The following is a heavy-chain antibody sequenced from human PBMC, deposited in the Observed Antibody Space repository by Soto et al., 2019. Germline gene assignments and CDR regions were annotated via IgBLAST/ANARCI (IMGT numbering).Heavy chain of an antibody. V-gene: IGHV1-18*01. CDR1: GYTLTSYG. J-gene: IGHJ6*02. D-gene: IGHD2-2*01. CDR3: GRGGYHALVVPAANYYYGMDV. Sequence: QVQLVQSGAEVKKPGASVKVSCKASGYTLTSYGISWVRQAPGQGLEWLGWISAFNGNTNYAQKLQGRVTMNTDTASSAAYMKLRSLGSDDTAVYYCGRGGYHALVVPAANYYYGMDVCGQATTVTVSS. CDR2: ISAFNGNT.